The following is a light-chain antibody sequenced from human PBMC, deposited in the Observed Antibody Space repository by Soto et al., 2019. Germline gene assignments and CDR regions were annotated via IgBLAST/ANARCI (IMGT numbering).Light chain of an antibody. J-gene: IGLJ1*01. CDR2: EVS. Sequence: QSALTQPASVSGSPGQSITISCTGTSSDGGAYNYVSWYQQHPGKAPKLMIYEVSNRPSGVSNRLSGSKSGNTASLTISGLQAEDEADYYCSSYTSSSTLYVFGTGTKVTVL. CDR1: SSDGGAYNY. V-gene: IGLV2-14*01. CDR3: SSYTSSSTLYV.